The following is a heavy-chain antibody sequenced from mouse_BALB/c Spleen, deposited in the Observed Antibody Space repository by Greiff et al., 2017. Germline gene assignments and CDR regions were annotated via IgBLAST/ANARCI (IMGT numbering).Heavy chain of an antibody. D-gene: IGHD3-1*01. CDR1: GFNIKDTY. CDR2: IDPANGNT. V-gene: IGHV14-3*02. CDR3: ARDSLGFYAMDY. J-gene: IGHJ4*01. Sequence: VHVKQSGAELVKPGASVKLSCTASGFNIKDTYMHWVKQRPEQGLEWIGRIDPANGNTKYDPKFQGKATITADTSSNTAYLQLSSLTSEDTAVYYCARDSLGFYAMDYWGQGTSVTVSS.